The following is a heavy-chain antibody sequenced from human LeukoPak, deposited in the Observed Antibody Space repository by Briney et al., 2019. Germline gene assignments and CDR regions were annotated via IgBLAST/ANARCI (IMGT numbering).Heavy chain of an antibody. CDR1: GFTFSTSS. D-gene: IGHD1/OR15-1a*01. CDR3: AGEGNGWNSRFDP. CDR2: INTGGNFK. V-gene: IGHV3-21*01. J-gene: IGHJ5*01. Sequence: PGGSLRLSCAASGFTFSTSSMNWVRQAPGKGLEWVSSINTGGNFKVYADAVKGRFTISRDNAKRSLYLQMDSLRAEDTAVYYCAGEGNGWNSRFDPWGQGTLVTVSS.